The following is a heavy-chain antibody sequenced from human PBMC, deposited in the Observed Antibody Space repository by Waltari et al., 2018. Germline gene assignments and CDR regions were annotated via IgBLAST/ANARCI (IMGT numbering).Heavy chain of an antibody. CDR1: GFSISDYG. CDR2: IRASGGTV. J-gene: IGHJ4*02. V-gene: IGHV3-23*04. D-gene: IGHD3-10*01. Sequence: EVQLVESGGGLIQPGGSLRLSCAASGFSISDYGVSWVRQAPGKGPEWAPRIRASGGTVADPDSVMGLFTISRDTSQNTVYLQMIGLRVEDTAVYYCTRSISQGVTASDYWGQGTLVTVSS. CDR3: TRSISQGVTASDY.